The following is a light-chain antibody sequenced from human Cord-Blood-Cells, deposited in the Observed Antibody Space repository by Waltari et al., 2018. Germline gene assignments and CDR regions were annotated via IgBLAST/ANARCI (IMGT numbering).Light chain of an antibody. CDR2: DVS. Sequence: SALTQPRSVSGAPRQSVTIYCTGTISDVVGYNYLSWYQQHPGKAPKLMIYDVSKRPSGFPDRVSCSKSGNTASLTISGLQAEDEADYYCCSYAGSYTWVFGGGTKLTVL. CDR1: ISDVVGYNY. V-gene: IGLV2-11*01. J-gene: IGLJ3*02. CDR3: CSYAGSYTWV.